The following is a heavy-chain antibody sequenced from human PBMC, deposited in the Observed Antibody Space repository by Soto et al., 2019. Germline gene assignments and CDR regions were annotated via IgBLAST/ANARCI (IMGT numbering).Heavy chain of an antibody. D-gene: IGHD4-17*01. J-gene: IGHJ4*02. Sequence: QVQLQESGPGLVKPSQTLSLTCTVSGGSIRSSGYYWTWIRQHPGKGLEWIGYIYYSGSTYYNPSLNSRVTRSVDTSKNQFSLKLSSVTAADTAVYYCAVARGRVTKPYWFDYWGQGTMVTVSS. CDR3: AVARGRVTKPYWFDY. V-gene: IGHV4-31*03. CDR2: IYYSGST. CDR1: GGSIRSSGYY.